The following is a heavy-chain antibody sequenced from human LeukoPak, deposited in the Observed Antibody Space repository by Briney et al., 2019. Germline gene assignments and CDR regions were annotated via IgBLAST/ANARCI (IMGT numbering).Heavy chain of an antibody. CDR3: ARDFEYSSSSANYYYGMDV. D-gene: IGHD6-6*01. V-gene: IGHV1-2*04. J-gene: IGHJ6*02. CDR1: GYTFTGYY. CDR2: INPNSGGT. Sequence: ASVKVYCKASGYTFTGYYMHWVRQAPGQGLEWMGWINPNSGGTNYAQKFQGWVTMTRDTSISTAYMELSRLRSDDTAVYYCARDFEYSSSSANYYYGMDVWGQGTTVTVSS.